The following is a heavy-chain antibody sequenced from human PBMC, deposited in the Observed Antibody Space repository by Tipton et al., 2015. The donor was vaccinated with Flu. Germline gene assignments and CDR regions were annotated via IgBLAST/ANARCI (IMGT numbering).Heavy chain of an antibody. V-gene: IGHV4-39*07. CDR2: IYYSGST. CDR1: GGSISSGSYY. CDR3: ARVGSDNSALD. D-gene: IGHD4/OR15-4a*01. J-gene: IGHJ4*02. Sequence: TLSLTCTVSGGSISSGSYYWGWIRQPPGKGLEWIGTIYYSGSTYYNPSLKSRVTMSVDTSKNQFSLKLSSVTAADTAVYYCARVGSDNSALDWGQGTPVTVSS.